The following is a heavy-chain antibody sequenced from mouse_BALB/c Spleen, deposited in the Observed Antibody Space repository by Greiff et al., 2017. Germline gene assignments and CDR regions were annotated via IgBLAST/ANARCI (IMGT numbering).Heavy chain of an antibody. J-gene: IGHJ3*01. V-gene: IGHV2-9*02. CDR3: ARRDGNAWFAY. CDR1: GFSLTSYG. Sequence: VKLMESGPGLVAPSQSLSITCTASGFSLTSYGVHWVRQPPGQGLEWLGVIWAGGSTNYNSALMSRLSISKDNSKSQVFLKMNRLQTDDTAMYYCARRDGNAWFAYWGQGTLVTVSA. CDR2: IWAGGST. D-gene: IGHD2-1*01.